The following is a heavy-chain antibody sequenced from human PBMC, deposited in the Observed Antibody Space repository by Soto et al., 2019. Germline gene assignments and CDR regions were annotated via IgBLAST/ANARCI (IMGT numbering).Heavy chain of an antibody. D-gene: IGHD6-6*01. J-gene: IGHJ5*02. CDR1: RFTFTRSA. Sequence: SVQVSFQACRFTFTRSALQLVRTARGQRLEWIGWIVVGSGNTNYAQKFQERVTIARDMSTSTAYMELSSLRSEDTAVYYCAACYTSSSKSMNWFDPWGQGTMVTVSS. CDR3: AACYTSSSKSMNWFDP. CDR2: IVVGSGNT. V-gene: IGHV1-58*01.